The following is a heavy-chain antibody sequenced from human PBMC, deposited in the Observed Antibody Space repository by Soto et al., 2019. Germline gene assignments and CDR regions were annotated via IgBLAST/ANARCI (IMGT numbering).Heavy chain of an antibody. J-gene: IGHJ3*02. CDR2: IFSNDEK. V-gene: IGHV2-26*01. D-gene: IGHD6-19*01. CDR3: ARILRQQWLKRGAFDI. CDR1: GFSLSNARMG. Sequence: QVTLKESGPVLVKPTETLTLTCTVSGFSLSNARMGVSWIRQPPGKALEWLAHIFSNDEKSYSTSLKSRLTISKDTSKSQVVLTMTNMDPVDTATYYCARILRQQWLKRGAFDIWGQGTMVTVSS.